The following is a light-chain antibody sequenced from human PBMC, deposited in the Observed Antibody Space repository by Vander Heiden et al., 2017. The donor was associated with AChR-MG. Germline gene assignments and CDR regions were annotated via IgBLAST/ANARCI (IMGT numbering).Light chain of an antibody. J-gene: IGLJ2*01. V-gene: IGLV3-25*03. CDR1: PLTRLF. CDR2: RDS. CDR3: QSADTNGQYVV. Sequence: SYAVRQPPSVSVSPGQTATITCSADPLTRLFVFWYQHKPGQAPLLLIFRDSERPSGISQRFSGSSSGTTATLTITPVQAEDEADYYCQSADTNGQYVVFGGGTKLTVL.